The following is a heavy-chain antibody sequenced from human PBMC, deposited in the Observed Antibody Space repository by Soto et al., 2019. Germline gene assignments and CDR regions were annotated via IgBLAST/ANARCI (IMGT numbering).Heavy chain of an antibody. CDR3: ARDGTQLWLFVRDRFDP. J-gene: IGHJ5*02. V-gene: IGHV4-30-4*01. D-gene: IGHD5-18*01. CDR2: IYSTGSS. CDR1: GGSISSGNYY. Sequence: QVQLQESGPGLVKPSETLSLTCAVSGGSISSGNYYWSWIRQSPGKGLEWIGYIYSTGSSYYNPSLRSRVSMSVDTSKNQFSLNLNSVTAADTAVYYCARDGTQLWLFVRDRFDPWGQGTLVTVSS.